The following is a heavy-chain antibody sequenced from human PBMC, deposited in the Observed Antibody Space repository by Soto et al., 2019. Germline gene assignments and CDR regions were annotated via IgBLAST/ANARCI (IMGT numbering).Heavy chain of an antibody. Sequence: PGGSLRLSCAASGFTFSGSSMHWVRQASGKGLEWVGRIRGKTDTYATAYAAPVRGRFTISRDDSKNTAYLQMNSLKTEDTAVYFCTKRRGAYDMDVWGQGTKGTVSS. D-gene: IGHD1-26*01. J-gene: IGHJ6*02. V-gene: IGHV3-73*01. CDR1: GFTFSGSS. CDR2: IRGKTDTYAT. CDR3: TKRRGAYDMDV.